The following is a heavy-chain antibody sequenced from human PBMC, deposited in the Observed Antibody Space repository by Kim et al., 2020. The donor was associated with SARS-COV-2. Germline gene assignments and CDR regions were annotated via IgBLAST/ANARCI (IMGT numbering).Heavy chain of an antibody. V-gene: IGHV3-23*01. D-gene: IGHD3-22*01. Sequence: GGSLRLSCAASGFTFSSYAMSWVRQAPGKGLEWVSAISGSGGSTYYADSVKGRFTISRDNSKNTLYLQMNSLRAEDTAVYYCAKLDSGSGYYPRPFDYWGQGTLVTVSS. CDR2: ISGSGGST. CDR1: GFTFSSYA. J-gene: IGHJ4*02. CDR3: AKLDSGSGYYPRPFDY.